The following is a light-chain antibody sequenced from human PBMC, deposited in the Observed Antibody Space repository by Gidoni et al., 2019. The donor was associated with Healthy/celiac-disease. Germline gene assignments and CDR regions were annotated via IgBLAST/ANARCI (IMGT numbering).Light chain of an antibody. CDR1: QGISNY. Sequence: DIQLTQSPSSLSASVGDRVTITCRGSQGISNYLAWYQQKPGKVPKLLSYAASTLQSGVPARFSGSGSGTDFTLTISSLQPEDVATDYCQKYNSAPFFTFGGGTKVEIK. J-gene: IGKJ4*01. CDR2: AAS. CDR3: QKYNSAPFFT. V-gene: IGKV1-27*01.